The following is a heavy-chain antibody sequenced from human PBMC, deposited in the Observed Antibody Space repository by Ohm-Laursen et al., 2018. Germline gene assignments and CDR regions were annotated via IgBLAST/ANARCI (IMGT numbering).Heavy chain of an antibody. CDR3: AADPGYDFWSGYQFDY. D-gene: IGHD3-3*01. Sequence: GASVKVSCKASGFTFTSSAVQWVRQARGQRLEWIGWIVVGSGNTNYAQKFQERVTITRDMSTSTAYMELSSLRSEDTAVYYCAADPGYDFWSGYQFDYWGQGTLVTVSS. CDR1: GFTFTSSA. V-gene: IGHV1-58*01. J-gene: IGHJ4*02. CDR2: IVVGSGNT.